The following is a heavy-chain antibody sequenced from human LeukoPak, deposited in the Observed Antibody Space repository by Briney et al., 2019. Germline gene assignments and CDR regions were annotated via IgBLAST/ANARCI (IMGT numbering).Heavy chain of an antibody. CDR3: ARGQYSSGWPPFDY. CDR2: VCHSGST. CDR1: GYSISSTYC. Sequence: SETLSLTCTVSGYSISSTYCWGWIRQPPGKGLEWIGRVCHSGSTYYNPSLKSRVSISVDTSQNQFSLKLSSLTAADTAVYYCARGQYSSGWPPFDYWGQGTLVTVSS. J-gene: IGHJ4*02. D-gene: IGHD6-19*01. V-gene: IGHV4-38-2*02.